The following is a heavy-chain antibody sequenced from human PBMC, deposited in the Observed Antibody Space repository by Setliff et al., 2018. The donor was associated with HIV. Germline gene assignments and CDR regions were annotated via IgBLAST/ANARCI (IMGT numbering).Heavy chain of an antibody. D-gene: IGHD3-10*01. J-gene: IGHJ4*02. V-gene: IGHV1-3*03. CDR1: GYTFTNYA. CDR2: INPGNGKT. Sequence: ASVKVSCKASGYTFTNYAMHWVRQAPGQRLEWMGWINPGNGKTKYSQEFQGRVTITRDTSASTAYMELSSLRSEDMAVYYCAGALYSGRSGSYMGLGYWGQGTLVTVSS. CDR3: AGALYSGRSGSYMGLGY.